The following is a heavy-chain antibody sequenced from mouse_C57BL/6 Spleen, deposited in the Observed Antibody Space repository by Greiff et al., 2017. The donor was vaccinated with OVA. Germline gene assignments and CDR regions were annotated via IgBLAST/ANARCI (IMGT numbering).Heavy chain of an antibody. CDR2: ISSGSSNI. Sequence: EVKLVESGGGLVKPGGSLKLSCAASGFTFSDYGMHWVRQAPEKGLEWVAYISSGSSNIYYADTVKGRFTISRDNAKNTLFLQMTSLRSEDTAMYYCASGGYAMDYWGQGTSVTVSS. CDR1: GFTFSDYG. CDR3: ASGGYAMDY. J-gene: IGHJ4*01. V-gene: IGHV5-17*01.